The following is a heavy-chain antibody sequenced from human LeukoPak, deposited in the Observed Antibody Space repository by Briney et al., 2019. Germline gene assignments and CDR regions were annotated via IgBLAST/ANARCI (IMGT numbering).Heavy chain of an antibody. CDR1: GFTFSSYA. J-gene: IGHJ4*02. CDR3: ARGDYFDSSAYYSLDY. D-gene: IGHD3-22*01. Sequence: GGSLRLSCAASGFTFSSYAMHWVRQGPGKGLEWVAIISYDGNDRYYADSVRGRFTISRDNSKNTLYLQMNSLRAEDTAVYYCARGDYFDSSAYYSLDYWGQGTLVTVSS. V-gene: IGHV3-30*01. CDR2: ISYDGNDR.